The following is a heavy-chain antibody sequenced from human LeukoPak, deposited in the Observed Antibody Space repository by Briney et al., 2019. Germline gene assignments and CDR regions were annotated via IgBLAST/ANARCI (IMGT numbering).Heavy chain of an antibody. D-gene: IGHD1-26*01. J-gene: IGHJ6*03. Sequence: GGSLRLSCAASGFTFSSYAMSWVRQAPGKGLEWVSAISGSGGSTYYADSVKGRFTISRDNAKNSLYLQMNSLRAEDTALYYCARDRHSGSYYYMDVWGKGTTVTVSS. CDR3: ARDRHSGSYYYMDV. CDR1: GFTFSSYA. CDR2: ISGSGGST. V-gene: IGHV3-23*01.